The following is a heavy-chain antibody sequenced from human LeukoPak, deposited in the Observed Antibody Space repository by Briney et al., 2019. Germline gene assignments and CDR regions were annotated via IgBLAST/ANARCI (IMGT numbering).Heavy chain of an antibody. CDR3: ARLPFTIFGVVNGAFDI. V-gene: IGHV1-69*13. J-gene: IGHJ3*02. Sequence: GASVKVSCKASGGTFSSYAISWVRQAPGQGLEWMGGIIPIFGTANYAQKFQGSVTITADESTSTAYMDLSSLRSDDTAVYYCARLPFTIFGVVNGAFDIWGQGTMVTVSS. CDR1: GGTFSSYA. CDR2: IIPIFGTA. D-gene: IGHD3-3*01.